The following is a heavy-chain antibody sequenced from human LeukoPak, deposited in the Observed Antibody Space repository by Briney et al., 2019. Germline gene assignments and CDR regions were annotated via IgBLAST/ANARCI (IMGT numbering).Heavy chain of an antibody. CDR2: ISGSGGST. J-gene: IGHJ4*02. V-gene: IGHV3-23*01. CDR3: AKPDIVATIGYFDY. D-gene: IGHD5-12*01. Sequence: GGSLRLSCAASGFTFSSQWMDWVRQAPGKGLEWVSAISGSGGSTYYADSVKGRFTISRDNSKNTLYLQMNSLRAEDTAVYYCAKPDIVATIGYFDYWGQGTLVTVSS. CDR1: GFTFSSQW.